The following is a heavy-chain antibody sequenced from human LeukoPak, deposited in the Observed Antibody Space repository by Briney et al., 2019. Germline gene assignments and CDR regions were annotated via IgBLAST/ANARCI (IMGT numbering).Heavy chain of an antibody. CDR2: IYYSGST. D-gene: IGHD3-22*01. J-gene: IGHJ4*02. CDR3: ARCPNYYDSSGWHYSGSDY. Sequence: SETLSLTCTVSGGSISGSIYYWGWIRQPPGKGLEWIGSIYYSGSTYYNPSLNSRVTISVDTSKNQFSLKLSSVTAADTAAYFCARCPNYYDSSGWHYSGSDYWGQGTLATVSS. CDR1: GGSISGSIYY. V-gene: IGHV4-39*01.